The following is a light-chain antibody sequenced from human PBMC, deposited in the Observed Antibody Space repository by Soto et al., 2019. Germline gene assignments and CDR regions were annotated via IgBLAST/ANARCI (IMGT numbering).Light chain of an antibody. CDR1: QDISNY. V-gene: IGKV1-33*01. Sequence: QVTQSPSSLSASVGDRVTITCQASQDISNYLNWYQQKTGKAPKLLIYDACNLETGVPSRFTAGGSGKEFTLPIRSLQPDDFATYSCQHYISYSEALGKGPKV. CDR3: QHYISYSEA. J-gene: IGKJ1*01. CDR2: DAC.